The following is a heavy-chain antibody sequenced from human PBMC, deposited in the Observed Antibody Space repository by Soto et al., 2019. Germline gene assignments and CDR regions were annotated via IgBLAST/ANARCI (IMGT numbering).Heavy chain of an antibody. D-gene: IGHD4-17*01. CDR3: AREPYGDYENWFDP. Sequence: QVQLVQSGAEVKKPGSSVKVSCEASGGTFSSYAISWVRQAPGQGLEWMGGIIPIFGTANYAQKFQGRVTITADESTSTAYMELSSLRSEDTAVYYCAREPYGDYENWFDPWGQGTLVTVSS. J-gene: IGHJ5*02. CDR2: IIPIFGTA. V-gene: IGHV1-69*01. CDR1: GGTFSSYA.